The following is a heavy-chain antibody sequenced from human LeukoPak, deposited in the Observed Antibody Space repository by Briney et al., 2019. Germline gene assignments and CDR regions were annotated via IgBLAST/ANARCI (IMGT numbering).Heavy chain of an antibody. Sequence: PGGSLRLSCTASGFTLNSYAMSWVRQAPGKGLEWVSAIDATGFATWYPDSVRGRFTISRDKSRNTVYLQMNSLRVEDTALYYCARDRDYPRDQFDYWGQGTLVTVSS. D-gene: IGHD4-17*01. J-gene: IGHJ4*02. V-gene: IGHV3-23*01. CDR2: IDATGFAT. CDR1: GFTLNSYA. CDR3: ARDRDYPRDQFDY.